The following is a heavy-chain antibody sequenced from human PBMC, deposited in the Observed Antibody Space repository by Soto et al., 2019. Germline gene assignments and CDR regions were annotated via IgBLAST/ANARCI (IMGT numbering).Heavy chain of an antibody. CDR2: IYNSGTT. Sequence: SETLSLTCAVYGGSFSGYYYSWIRQPPGQGLECRWDIYNSGTTNYNPSLKSRVTISVDTSKNQFSLKLSSVTAADTAVYYCARAAAVAGTPQGGAFDIWGQGTMVTVSS. CDR3: ARAAAVAGTPQGGAFDI. V-gene: IGHV4-34*01. CDR1: GGSFSGYY. D-gene: IGHD6-19*01. J-gene: IGHJ3*02.